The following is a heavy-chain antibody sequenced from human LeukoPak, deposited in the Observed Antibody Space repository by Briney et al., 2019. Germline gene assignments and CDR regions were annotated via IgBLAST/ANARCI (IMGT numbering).Heavy chain of an antibody. Sequence: GGSLRLSCAASGFTFSRYAMHWVRQATGKGVEWVAVISYDGSNKYYADSVKGRFTISRDNSKNTLYLQMNSLRAEDTAVYYCARDPWRGDTAMVYPHYWGQGTLVTVSS. CDR3: ARDPWRGDTAMVYPHY. V-gene: IGHV3-30-3*01. CDR1: GFTFSRYA. CDR2: ISYDGSNK. J-gene: IGHJ4*02. D-gene: IGHD5-18*01.